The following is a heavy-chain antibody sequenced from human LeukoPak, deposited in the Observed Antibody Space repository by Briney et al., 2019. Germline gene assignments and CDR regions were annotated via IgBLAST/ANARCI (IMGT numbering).Heavy chain of an antibody. CDR3: ARDQHYYDSSGYSNWFDP. J-gene: IGHJ5*02. CDR1: GFTFSSYA. Sequence: GGSLRLSCAASGFTFSSYAMSWVRQAPGKGLEWVSSISSSSSYIYYADSVKGRFTISRDNAKNSLYLQMNSLRAEDTVVYYCARDQHYYDSSGYSNWFDPWGQGTLVTVSS. CDR2: ISSSSSYI. D-gene: IGHD3-22*01. V-gene: IGHV3-21*01.